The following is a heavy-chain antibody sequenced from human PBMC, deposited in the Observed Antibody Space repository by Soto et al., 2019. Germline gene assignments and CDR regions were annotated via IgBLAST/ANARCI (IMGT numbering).Heavy chain of an antibody. V-gene: IGHV4-59*01. J-gene: IGHJ3*02. Sequence: PSETLSLTCTVSGGYISSYYWSWIRQPPGKGLEWIGYIYYSGSTNYNPSLKSRVTISVDTSKNQFSLKLSSVTAADTAVYYCAREPEAFDTWGQGTMVTVSS. CDR1: GGYISSYY. CDR2: IYYSGST. CDR3: AREPEAFDT.